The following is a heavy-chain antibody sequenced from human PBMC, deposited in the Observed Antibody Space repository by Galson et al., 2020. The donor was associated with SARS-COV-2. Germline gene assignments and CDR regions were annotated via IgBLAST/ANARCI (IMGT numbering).Heavy chain of an antibody. CDR1: GFSVRSNY. CDR3: ARLGWGVAGDYFQY. V-gene: IGHV3-53*01. CDR2: TYTSGRT. J-gene: IGHJ4*02. D-gene: IGHD3-10*01. Sequence: GGSLRLSCAASGFSVRSNYMSWVRQAPGKGLEWVAGTYTSGRTDYADSVKGRFTISGDNSKNTVYLQMNSLRAKDTAVYYCARLGWGVAGDYFQYWGQGTLVTVSS.